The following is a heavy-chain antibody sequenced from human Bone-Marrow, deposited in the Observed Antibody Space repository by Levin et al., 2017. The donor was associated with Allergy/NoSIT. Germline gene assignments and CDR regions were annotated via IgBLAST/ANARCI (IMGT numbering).Heavy chain of an antibody. V-gene: IGHV3-23*01. J-gene: IGHJ6*02. CDR2: ISGSGGST. Sequence: GGSLRLSCAASGFTFSSYAMSWVRQAPGKGLEWVSAISGSGGSTYYADSVKGRFTISRDNSKNTLYLQMNSLRAEDTAVYYCAKDGGEAVPAATYYYYDGMDVWGQGTTVTVSS. CDR1: GFTFSSYA. CDR3: AKDGGEAVPAATYYYYDGMDV. D-gene: IGHD2-2*01.